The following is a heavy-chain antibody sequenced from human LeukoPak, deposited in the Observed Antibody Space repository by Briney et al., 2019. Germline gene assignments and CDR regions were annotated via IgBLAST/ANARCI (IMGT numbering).Heavy chain of an antibody. CDR1: GFTFSSYA. D-gene: IGHD3-3*01. V-gene: IGHV3-23*01. Sequence: PGGSLRLSCAASGFTFSSYAMSWVRQAPGKGLEWVSAISGSGDSTNYADSVKGRFTISRDNSKNTLYLQMNSLRAEDTAIYYCARDERLLSFLKWGQGTLVTVSS. CDR3: ARDERLLSFLK. J-gene: IGHJ4*02. CDR2: ISGSGDST.